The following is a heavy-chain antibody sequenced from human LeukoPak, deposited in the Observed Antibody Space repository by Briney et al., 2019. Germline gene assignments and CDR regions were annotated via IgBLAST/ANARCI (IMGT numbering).Heavy chain of an antibody. Sequence: ASVKVSCKASGYTFTSYGISWVRQAPGQGLEWIGWISAYNGNTNYAQKLQGRVTMTTDTSASTAYMELRSLRSDDTAVYYCARVNIYDILTGYALDAFDIWGQGTMVAVSS. V-gene: IGHV1-18*01. J-gene: IGHJ3*02. CDR3: ARVNIYDILTGYALDAFDI. CDR2: ISAYNGNT. D-gene: IGHD3-9*01. CDR1: GYTFTSYG.